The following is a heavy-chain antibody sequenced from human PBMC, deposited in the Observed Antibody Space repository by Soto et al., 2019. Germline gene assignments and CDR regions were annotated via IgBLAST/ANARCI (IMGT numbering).Heavy chain of an antibody. Sequence: QVQLVQSGAEVKKPGSSVKVSCKASGGTFSSYAISWVRQAPGQELEWMGGIIPIFGTANYAQKFQGRVTITADESTSTAYMELSSLRSEDTAVYYCAGSPCSGGSCPFDYWGQGTLVTVSS. CDR2: IIPIFGTA. CDR1: GGTFSSYA. V-gene: IGHV1-69*12. J-gene: IGHJ4*02. CDR3: AGSPCSGGSCPFDY. D-gene: IGHD2-15*01.